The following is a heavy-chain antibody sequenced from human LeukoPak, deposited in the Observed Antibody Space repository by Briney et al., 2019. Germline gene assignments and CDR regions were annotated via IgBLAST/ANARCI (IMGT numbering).Heavy chain of an antibody. CDR1: GGSISSSSYY. D-gene: IGHD3-3*01. J-gene: IGHJ4*02. V-gene: IGHV4-39*07. Sequence: PSETLSLTCTVSGGSISSSSYYWTWIRQPPGKGLEWIGEINHSGSTNYNPSLKSRVNISVDTSKNQFSLKLTSVTAADTAVYYCGRGPNDDFWSGYWAYWGQGTLVTVSS. CDR3: GRGPNDDFWSGYWAY. CDR2: INHSGST.